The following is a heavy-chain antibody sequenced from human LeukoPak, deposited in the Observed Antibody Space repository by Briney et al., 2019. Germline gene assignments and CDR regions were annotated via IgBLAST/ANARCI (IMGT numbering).Heavy chain of an antibody. D-gene: IGHD3-22*01. CDR1: GFTFSSYG. CDR2: ISYDGSNK. CDR3: ARDDSSGFISASGGAFDI. Sequence: GGSLRLSCAASGFTFSSYGMHWVRQAPGKGLEWVAVISYDGSNKYYADSVKGRFTISRDNSKNTLYLQMNSLRAEDTAVYYCARDDSSGFISASGGAFDIWGQGTMVTVSS. V-gene: IGHV3-30*03. J-gene: IGHJ3*02.